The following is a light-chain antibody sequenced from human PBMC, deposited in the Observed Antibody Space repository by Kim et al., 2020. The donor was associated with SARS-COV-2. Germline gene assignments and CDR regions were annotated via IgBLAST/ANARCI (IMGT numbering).Light chain of an antibody. CDR3: QVWDSSSDHPV. CDR2: YDS. J-gene: IGLJ3*02. V-gene: IGLV3-21*04. CDR1: NIGSKS. Sequence: APGKTAGITCGGNNIGSKSVPWYQQKPGQAPVLVIYYDSDRPSGIPERFSGSNSGNTATLTISRVEAGDEADYYCQVWDSSSDHPVFGGGTQLTVL.